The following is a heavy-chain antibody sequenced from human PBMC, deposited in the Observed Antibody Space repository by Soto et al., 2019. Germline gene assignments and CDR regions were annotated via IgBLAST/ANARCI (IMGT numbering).Heavy chain of an antibody. CDR3: TTRKGDV. Sequence: DVQLVESGGGLVKPGGSLRLSCAASGLTFSDAWMNWVRQAPGEGLQWVGRIKSKADGEATDYVAPVRGRFIMSKDDSINTLYLQMNSLKIEDTAVYYCTTRKGDVWGEGTTGTVS. J-gene: IGHJ6*02. CDR1: GLTFSDAW. V-gene: IGHV3-15*07. CDR2: IKSKADGEAT.